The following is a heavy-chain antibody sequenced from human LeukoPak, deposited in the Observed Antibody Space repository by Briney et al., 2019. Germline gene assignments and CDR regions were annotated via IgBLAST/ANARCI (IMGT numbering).Heavy chain of an antibody. CDR2: IYHSGST. J-gene: IGHJ4*02. CDR3: ARLVWGSLTGYYFDY. D-gene: IGHD3-16*01. V-gene: IGHV4-38-2*01. Sequence: PSETLSLTCAVAGYSISSGYYWGWIRQPPGKGLEWIGNIYHSGSTYYNPSRKSRVTISVDTSKHQFSLKLSSVTAADTAVYYCARLVWGSLTGYYFDYWGQGTLVTVSS. CDR1: GYSISSGYY.